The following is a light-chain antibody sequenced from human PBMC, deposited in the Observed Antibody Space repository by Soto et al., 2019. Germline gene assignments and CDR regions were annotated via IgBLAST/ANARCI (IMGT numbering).Light chain of an antibody. Sequence: SYELTQPPSVSVAPGQTARLTCGGNNIRSKSVHWYQQKPGQAPVLVVYDDSDRPSGIPERFSGSNSGNTATLTISRVEAGDEADYYCQVWDSGDDHDWVFGGGTKLTVL. CDR1: NIRSKS. CDR3: QVWDSGDDHDWV. V-gene: IGLV3-21*02. J-gene: IGLJ3*02. CDR2: DDS.